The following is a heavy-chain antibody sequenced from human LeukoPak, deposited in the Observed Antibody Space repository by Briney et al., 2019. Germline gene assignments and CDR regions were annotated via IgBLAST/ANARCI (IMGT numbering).Heavy chain of an antibody. CDR2: ISSSGSTI. J-gene: IGHJ4*02. V-gene: IGHV3-11*01. Sequence: GGSLRLSCAASGFTFSDYYMSWIRRAPGKGLEWVSYISSSGSTIYYADSVKGRFTISRDNAKNSLYLQMNSLRAEDTAVYYCASSQGYGDYVMGFDYWGQGTLVTVSS. D-gene: IGHD4-17*01. CDR1: GFTFSDYY. CDR3: ASSQGYGDYVMGFDY.